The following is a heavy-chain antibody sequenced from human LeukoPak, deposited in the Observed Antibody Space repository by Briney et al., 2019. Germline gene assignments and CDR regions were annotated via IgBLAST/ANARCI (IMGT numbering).Heavy chain of an antibody. J-gene: IGHJ4*02. CDR3: AGSSSASVFDY. D-gene: IGHD6-6*01. V-gene: IGHV3-23*01. CDR1: EFTFSSYA. Sequence: GSLRLSCAASEFTFSSYAMSWVRQAPGKGLEWVSAISGSGGSTNYADSVKGRFTISRDKSKNTLYLQMNSLRAEDTAVYYCAGSSSASVFDYWGQGTLVTVSS. CDR2: ISGSGGST.